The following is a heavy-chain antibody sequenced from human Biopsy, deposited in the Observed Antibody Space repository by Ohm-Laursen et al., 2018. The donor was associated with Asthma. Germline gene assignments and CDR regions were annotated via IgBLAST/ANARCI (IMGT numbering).Heavy chain of an antibody. CDR1: GYNFISFA. CDR3: ARTYYDFLTGQVKDVFGV. CDR2: VNTGNGDT. V-gene: IGHV1-3*04. Sequence: ASVKVSCNASGYNFISFAIHWVRQAPGQRLEWMGWVNTGNGDTKYSQKFQGRVTITRDTSASTAYMELRSPRSEDTATYYCARTYYDFLTGQVKDVFGVWGQGTMVTVSS. J-gene: IGHJ3*01. D-gene: IGHD3-9*01.